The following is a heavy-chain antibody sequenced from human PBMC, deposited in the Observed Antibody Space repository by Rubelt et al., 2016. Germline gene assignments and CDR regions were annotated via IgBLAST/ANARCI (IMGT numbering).Heavy chain of an antibody. J-gene: IGHJ4*02. CDR2: INPNSGGT. CDR1: GYTFTGYY. D-gene: IGHD3-22*01. Sequence: QVQLVQSGAEVKKPGASVKVSCKASGYTFTGYYMHWVRQAPGQGLEWMGWINPNSGGTNYAQKCQGRVTMTRDTSINTAYMELSRLRSDDTAVYYCARFAIGGHSSGYLFDYWGQGTLVTVSS. V-gene: IGHV1-2*02. CDR3: ARFAIGGHSSGYLFDY.